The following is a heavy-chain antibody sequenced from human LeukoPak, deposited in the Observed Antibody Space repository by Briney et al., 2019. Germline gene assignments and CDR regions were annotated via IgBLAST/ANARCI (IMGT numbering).Heavy chain of an antibody. CDR3: VKDYDPNNYYMDV. V-gene: IGHV3-9*01. Sequence: GGSLRLSCAASGFTFDDYAMHWVRRAPGRALEWVSGIDWNSGNIGYADSVKGRFTISRDNAKNSLYLQMNSLRAEDTALYYCVKDYDPNNYYMDVWGKGTMVTVSS. CDR1: GFTFDDYA. D-gene: IGHD2/OR15-2a*01. CDR2: IDWNSGNI. J-gene: IGHJ6*03.